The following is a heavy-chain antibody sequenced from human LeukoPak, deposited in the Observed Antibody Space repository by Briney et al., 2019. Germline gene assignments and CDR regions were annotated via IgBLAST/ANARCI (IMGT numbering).Heavy chain of an antibody. CDR1: GYSISTGDY. D-gene: IGHD3-10*01. CDR3: ARLTSSNRGLMITHDY. J-gene: IGHJ4*02. V-gene: IGHV4-38-2*01. CDR2: IYFSGIT. Sequence: PSETLSLTCDVSGYSISTGDYWDWIRQPPGKGLEWIGSIYFSGITYHNPSLKSRVTISADMSENQFSLRLSSVTAADSAVYYCARLTSSNRGLMITHDYWGQGTLVSVSS.